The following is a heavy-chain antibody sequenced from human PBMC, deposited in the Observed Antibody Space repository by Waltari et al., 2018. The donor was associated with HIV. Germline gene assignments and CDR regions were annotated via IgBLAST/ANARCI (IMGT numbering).Heavy chain of an antibody. CDR1: GYPISSGYY. Sequence: QVQLQESGPGLVKPSETLSLTCTVSGYPISSGYYWGWIRQPPGKGLEWIGSIYHSGSTYYNPSLKSRVTISVDTSKNQFSLKLSSVTAADTAVYYCARGDQSYPRLWFGEFGMDVWGQGTTVTVSS. V-gene: IGHV4-38-2*02. J-gene: IGHJ6*02. D-gene: IGHD3-10*01. CDR3: ARGDQSYPRLWFGEFGMDV. CDR2: IYHSGST.